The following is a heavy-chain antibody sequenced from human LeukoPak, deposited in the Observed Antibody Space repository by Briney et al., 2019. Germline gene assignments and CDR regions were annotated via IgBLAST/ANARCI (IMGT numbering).Heavy chain of an antibody. V-gene: IGHV3-23*01. CDR2: ISGTGSDT. Sequence: GGSLRLSCAASGFTFSSYAMSWVRQAPGKGLEWVSAISGTGSDTNYADSVKGRFTISRDSSKNTLYLQMNSLRAEDTAMYYCAKHCSSAACYRFEYWGQGTLVTVSS. D-gene: IGHD2-2*01. J-gene: IGHJ4*02. CDR1: GFTFSSYA. CDR3: AKHCSSAACYRFEY.